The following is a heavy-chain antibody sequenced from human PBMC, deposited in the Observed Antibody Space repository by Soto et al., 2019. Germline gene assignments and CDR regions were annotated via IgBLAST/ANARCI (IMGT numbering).Heavy chain of an antibody. CDR3: ARGDYYGRDWFDP. V-gene: IGHV3-21*01. Sequence: EVQLVESGGGLVKPGGSLRLSCAASGFTFSSYSMNWVRQAPGKGLEWVSSISSSSSYIYYADSVKGRFNISRDNAENSLYLQMNSLRAEDTAVYYWARGDYYGRDWFDPWGQGTLVTVSS. CDR2: ISSSSSYI. J-gene: IGHJ5*02. D-gene: IGHD3-10*01. CDR1: GFTFSSYS.